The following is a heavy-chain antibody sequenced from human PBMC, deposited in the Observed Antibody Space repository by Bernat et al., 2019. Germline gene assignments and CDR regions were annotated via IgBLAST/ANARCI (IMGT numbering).Heavy chain of an antibody. J-gene: IGHJ4*02. CDR1: GFTVSVNY. CDR2: LYTNGKT. V-gene: IGHV3-53*01. Sequence: EVQLVESGGGLIQPGGSLTLSCAASGFTVSVNYMSWVRQAPGKGLEWLSVLYTNGKTYYADSVKGRFTIYSESSENTLYLQMNSLRAEDTPVYYCARDMPPPDQWLPTTWGQGTLVTVSS. D-gene: IGHD6-19*01. CDR3: ARDMPPPDQWLPTT.